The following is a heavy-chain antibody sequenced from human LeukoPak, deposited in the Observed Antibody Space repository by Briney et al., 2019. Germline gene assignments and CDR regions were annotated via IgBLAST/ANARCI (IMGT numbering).Heavy chain of an antibody. D-gene: IGHD6-19*01. CDR3: AREAPSSGWYYYYYGMDV. Sequence: ASVKVSCKASGYTFTSYYMHWVRQAPGQGLEWMGIINPSGGSTSYAQKFQGRVTMTRDTSTSTVYMELSSLRSEDTAVYYCAREAPSSGWYYYYYGMDVWGQGTTVTVSS. V-gene: IGHV1-46*01. CDR2: INPSGGST. J-gene: IGHJ6*02. CDR1: GYTFTSYY.